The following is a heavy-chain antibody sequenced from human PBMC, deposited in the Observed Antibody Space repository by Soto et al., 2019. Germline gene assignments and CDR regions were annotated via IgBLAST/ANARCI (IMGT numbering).Heavy chain of an antibody. CDR1: GGSFSGYY. CDR2: SNQSGST. Sequence: QVQLQQWGAGLLKPSETLSLTCAVYGGSFSGYYWSWIRQPPGKGLEWMCESNQSGSTNYNPSLKSRGTISVDTSKNHFSLKLSSVTAADTAVYYCASEHSRSDDDFDIWGQGTMVTVSS. V-gene: IGHV4-34*01. D-gene: IGHD6-6*01. CDR3: ASEHSRSDDDFDI. J-gene: IGHJ3*02.